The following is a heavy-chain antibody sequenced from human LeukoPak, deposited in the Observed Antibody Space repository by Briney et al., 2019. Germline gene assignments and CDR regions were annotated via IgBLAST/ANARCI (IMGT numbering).Heavy chain of an antibody. CDR2: ISYDESTK. Sequence: GGSLRLSCAASGFTFSRYGMHWVRQAPGKGLEWVAVISYDESTKYYADSVKGRFTISRDNSKNTLYLQMNSLRAEDTAVYYCAKAFRETGYSSGWYYFDSWGQGTLVTVST. D-gene: IGHD6-19*01. CDR3: AKAFRETGYSSGWYYFDS. J-gene: IGHJ4*02. V-gene: IGHV3-30*18. CDR1: GFTFSRYG.